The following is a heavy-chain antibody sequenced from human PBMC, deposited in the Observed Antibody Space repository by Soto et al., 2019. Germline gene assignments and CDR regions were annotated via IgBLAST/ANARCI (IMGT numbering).Heavy chain of an antibody. V-gene: IGHV3-15*07. D-gene: IGHD3-22*01. CDR3: TPHSSGYYYQEPPGY. Sequence: PGGSLRLSCAASGFTFSNAWMNWVRQDPGKGLEWVGRIKSKTDGGTTDYAAPVKGRFTISRDDSKNTLYLQMNSLKTEDTAVYYCTPHSSGYYYQEPPGYWGQGTLVTVSS. CDR2: IKSKTDGGTT. J-gene: IGHJ4*02. CDR1: GFTFSNAW.